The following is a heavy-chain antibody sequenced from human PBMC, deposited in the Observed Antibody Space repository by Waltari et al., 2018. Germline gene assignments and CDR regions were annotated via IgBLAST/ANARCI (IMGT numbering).Heavy chain of an antibody. CDR2: ISSSGSTI. Sequence: EVQLVESGGGLVQPGGSLRLSCAASGFTFSSYEMNWVRQAPGKGLEWVSYISSSGSTIYYADSVKGRFTISRDNAKNSLYLQMNSLRAEDTAVYYCAREGGYSSSWYRIFDYWGQGTLVTVSS. V-gene: IGHV3-48*03. J-gene: IGHJ4*02. CDR1: GFTFSSYE. CDR3: AREGGYSSSWYRIFDY. D-gene: IGHD6-13*01.